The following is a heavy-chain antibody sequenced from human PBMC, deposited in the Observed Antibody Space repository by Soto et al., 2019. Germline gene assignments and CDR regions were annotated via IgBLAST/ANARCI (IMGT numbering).Heavy chain of an antibody. CDR1: GFTFSSYS. Sequence: EVQLVESGGGLVQPGGSLRLSCAASGFTFSSYSMNWVRQAPGKGLEWVSYISSSSSTIYYADSMKGRFTISRDNAKNSLYLQMNSLRAEDTAVNYCARDQRYDYIWGSYRPKPVGYWGQGTLVTVSS. CDR2: ISSSSSTI. D-gene: IGHD3-16*02. CDR3: ARDQRYDYIWGSYRPKPVGY. J-gene: IGHJ4*02. V-gene: IGHV3-48*01.